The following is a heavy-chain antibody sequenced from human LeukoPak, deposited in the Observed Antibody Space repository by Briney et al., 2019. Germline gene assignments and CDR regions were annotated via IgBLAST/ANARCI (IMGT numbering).Heavy chain of an antibody. CDR3: ARDGYGSYYYYGMDV. CDR1: GFTVSSNY. V-gene: IGHV3-53*01. J-gene: IGHJ6*02. Sequence: GGSLRLSCAASGFTVSSNYMSWVRQAPGKGLEWVSVIYSGGSTYYADSVKGRFTISRDNSKSTLYLQMNSLRAEDTAVYYCARDGYGSYYYYGMDVWGQGTTVTVSS. CDR2: IYSGGST. D-gene: IGHD5-18*01.